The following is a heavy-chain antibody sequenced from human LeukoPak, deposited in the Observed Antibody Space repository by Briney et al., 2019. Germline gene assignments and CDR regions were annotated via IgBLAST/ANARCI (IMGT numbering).Heavy chain of an antibody. CDR1: GFTFSSYA. CDR2: ISGSGGST. V-gene: IGHV3-23*01. Sequence: GGSLRLSCAASGFTFSSYAMSWVRQAPGKGLEWVSAISGSGGSTYYADSVKGRFTISRDNSKNTLYLQMNSLRAEDTAVYYSAKVNSDILVVPAATSFDYWGQGTLVTVSS. CDR3: AKVNSDILVVPAATSFDY. J-gene: IGHJ4*02. D-gene: IGHD2-2*01.